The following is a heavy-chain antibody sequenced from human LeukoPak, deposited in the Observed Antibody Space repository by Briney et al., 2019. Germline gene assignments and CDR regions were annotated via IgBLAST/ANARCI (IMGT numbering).Heavy chain of an antibody. CDR3: ARGGENWFDS. V-gene: IGHV3-11*01. CDR1: GFPISSNY. Sequence: PGGSLRLSCAVSGFPISSNYMTWVRQAPGKGLEWISYISSTGGTVYYADSAKGRFTVSRDNAKNSLYLQMSNLRVEDTAVYYCARGGENWFDSWGQGTLVTVSS. D-gene: IGHD3-10*01. J-gene: IGHJ5*01. CDR2: ISSTGGTV.